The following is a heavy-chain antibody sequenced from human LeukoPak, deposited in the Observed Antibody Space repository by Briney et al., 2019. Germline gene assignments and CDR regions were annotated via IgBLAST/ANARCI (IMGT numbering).Heavy chain of an antibody. CDR3: AREESSSWYLFGYFDL. D-gene: IGHD6-13*01. CDR2: INPNSGGA. V-gene: IGHV1-2*06. J-gene: IGHJ2*01. Sequence: GASVKVSCKASGYTFTGHYIHWVRQAPGQGLEWMGRINPNSGGANYAQRFQGRVTMTRDTSISTAYMELSRMRSDDTAVYYCAREESSSWYLFGYFDLWGRGTLVTVSS. CDR1: GYTFTGHY.